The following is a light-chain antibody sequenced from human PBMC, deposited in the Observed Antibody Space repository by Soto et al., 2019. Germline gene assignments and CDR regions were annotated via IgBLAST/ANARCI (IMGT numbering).Light chain of an antibody. J-gene: IGKJ1*01. V-gene: IGKV1-5*01. Sequence: DIQMTQSPSTLSASVGDRVTITCRASQSISTWLAWYQQKPGKAPKLLIYDVSNLDSGVPSRFSGSGSGTDFTLTISSLQPDDFATYYCQHCNSFSETFGQGTKVEIK. CDR2: DVS. CDR3: QHCNSFSET. CDR1: QSISTW.